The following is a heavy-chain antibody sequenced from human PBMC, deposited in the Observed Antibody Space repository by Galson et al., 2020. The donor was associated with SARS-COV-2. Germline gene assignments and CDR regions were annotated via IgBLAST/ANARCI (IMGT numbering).Heavy chain of an antibody. D-gene: IGHD5-12*01. V-gene: IGHV2-70*17. CDR1: GFSLNTRGMC. J-gene: IGHJ4*02. CDR2: IDWDDDE. Sequence: PTLVKPTQTLTLTCTFSGFSLNTRGMCVSWIRQPPGKALEWLARIDWDDDEFYSPSLKTRLTISKDTSKNRVVLTMTNMDPADTGTYYCARMKSGYDEKGIFDYWGQGALVTVSS. CDR3: ARMKSGYDEKGIFDY.